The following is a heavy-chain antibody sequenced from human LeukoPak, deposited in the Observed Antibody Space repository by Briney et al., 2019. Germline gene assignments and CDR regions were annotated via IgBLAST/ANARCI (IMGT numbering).Heavy chain of an antibody. CDR1: GGSISSGGYY. D-gene: IGHD3-10*01. V-gene: IGHV4-31*03. CDR2: IYYSGST. CDR3: ARAPLLWFGELMALGYFDY. Sequence: SETLSLTCTVSGGSISSGGYYWSWIRQHPGKGLEWIGYIYYSGSTYYNPSLKSRVTISVDTSKNQFSLKLSSVTAADTAVYYCARAPLLWFGELMALGYFDYWGQGTLVTVSS. J-gene: IGHJ4*02.